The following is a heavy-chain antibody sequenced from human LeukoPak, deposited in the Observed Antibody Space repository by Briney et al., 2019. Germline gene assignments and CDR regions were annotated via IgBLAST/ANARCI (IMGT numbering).Heavy chain of an antibody. Sequence: GGSLRLSCAASGFTFSSYGMHWVRQAPGKGLEWVSAISGSGGSTYYADSVKGRFTISRDNSKNTLYLQMNSLRAEDTAVYYCAKSRGYSYASFDPWGQGTLVTVSS. V-gene: IGHV3-23*01. CDR2: ISGSGGST. CDR3: AKSRGYSYASFDP. CDR1: GFTFSSYG. J-gene: IGHJ5*02. D-gene: IGHD5-18*01.